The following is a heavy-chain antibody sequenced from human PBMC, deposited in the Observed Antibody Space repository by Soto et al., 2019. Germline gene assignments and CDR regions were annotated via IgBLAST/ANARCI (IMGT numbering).Heavy chain of an antibody. J-gene: IGHJ4*02. CDR1: GGSISSGGSY. Sequence: KPSETLSLTCTVSGGSISSGGSYWNWIRQRPGKGLEWIGYIYHSGSFYYTPSLKGRAIISADTSKNQFALKLSSVTAADTAVYYCARAPETPMIFAVVRPYFFDYWGQGSLVTVSS. V-gene: IGHV4-31*03. D-gene: IGHD3-3*01. CDR2: IYHSGSF. CDR3: ARAPETPMIFAVVRPYFFDY.